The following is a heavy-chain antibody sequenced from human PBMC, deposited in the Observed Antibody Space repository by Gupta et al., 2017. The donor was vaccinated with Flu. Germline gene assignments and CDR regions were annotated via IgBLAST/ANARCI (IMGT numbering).Heavy chain of an antibody. Sequence: QVQLQQWGSGLVKPLETLSLTCVVSGVSFTDYSWTWIRQPPGKGLEWIGEINHSGAANYNPSLRGRVSISKDTSKNQFSLKMTSVTAADPAVYYCNSMWEPNAFWGQGTLVTVSS. CDR3: NSMWEPNAF. J-gene: IGHJ4*02. V-gene: IGHV4-34*01. D-gene: IGHD1-26*01. CDR1: GVSFTDYS. CDR2: INHSGAA.